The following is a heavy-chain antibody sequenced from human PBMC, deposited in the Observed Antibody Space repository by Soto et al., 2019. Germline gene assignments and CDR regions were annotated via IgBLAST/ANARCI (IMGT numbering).Heavy chain of an antibody. Sequence: QVHLVQSGTQVKKPGSSVRVSCRASGGSVSEYAINWVRQAPGQGLEWVGGIVPLFERTQYAQTLQGRVTITAAKLKTTFYMELNALTLEDTAVYYCARPGIVRSGYFSTRNYGMALWGPGTTVTVSS. CDR3: ARPGIVRSGYFSTRNYGMAL. CDR2: IVPLFERT. V-gene: IGHV1-69*06. CDR1: GGSVSEYA. J-gene: IGHJ6*02. D-gene: IGHD3-3*01.